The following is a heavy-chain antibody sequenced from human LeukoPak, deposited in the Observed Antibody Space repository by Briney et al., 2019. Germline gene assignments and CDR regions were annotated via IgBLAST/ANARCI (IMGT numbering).Heavy chain of an antibody. J-gene: IGHJ6*03. CDR1: GGSISSSNW. CDR3: ARALDQDNYYYYYYMDV. Sequence: SETLSLTCAVSGGSISSSNWWSWIRQPPGKGLGWIGYIYHSGSTYYNPSLKSRVTISVDRSKNQFSLKLSSVTAADTAVYYCARALDQDNYYYYYYMDVWGKGTTVTVSS. CDR2: IYHSGST. V-gene: IGHV4-28*03.